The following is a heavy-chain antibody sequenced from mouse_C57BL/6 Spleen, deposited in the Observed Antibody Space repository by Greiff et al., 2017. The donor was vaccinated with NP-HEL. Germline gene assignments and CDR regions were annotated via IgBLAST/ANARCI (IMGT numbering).Heavy chain of an antibody. Sequence: EVQVVESGGGLVKPGGSLKLSCAASGFTFSDYGMHWVRQAPEKGLEWVAYISSGSSTNYYADTVKGRFTISRDNAKNTLFLQMTSLRSEDTAMYYCARLDYYGNYFDYWGQGTTLTVSS. CDR1: GFTFSDYG. D-gene: IGHD1-1*01. CDR2: ISSGSSTN. J-gene: IGHJ2*01. V-gene: IGHV5-17*01. CDR3: ARLDYYGNYFDY.